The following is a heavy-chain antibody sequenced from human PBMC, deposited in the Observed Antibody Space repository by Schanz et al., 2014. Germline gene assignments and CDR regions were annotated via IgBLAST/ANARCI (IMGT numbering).Heavy chain of an antibody. Sequence: EVQLLESGGGLVQPGGSLRLSCAASGFTFRGYAMSWVRQAPGRGLEWVSSISGSGGNTYYADAVRGRFTISRDNSKTTVYLQMNSLRAEDTAVYYCAKDAENTAMITDYFDYWGQGTLVTVSS. CDR2: ISGSGGNT. J-gene: IGHJ4*02. CDR3: AKDAENTAMITDYFDY. D-gene: IGHD5-18*01. V-gene: IGHV3-23*01. CDR1: GFTFRGYA.